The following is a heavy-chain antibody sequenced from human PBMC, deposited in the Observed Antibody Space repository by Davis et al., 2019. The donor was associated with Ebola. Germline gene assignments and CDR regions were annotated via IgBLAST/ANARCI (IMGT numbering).Heavy chain of an antibody. Sequence: GGSLRLSCAASGFTFSDYTMNWVRQAPGKGLEWVAFISSSGRGDIFYTDSVKGRFTISRHNSKNTLYLQMNSLHQGPIGLPPGTLLQEHLWG. J-gene: IGHJ6*01. CDR3: TLLQEHL. CDR2: ISSSGRGDI. CDR1: GFTFSDYT. V-gene: IGHV3-48*01.